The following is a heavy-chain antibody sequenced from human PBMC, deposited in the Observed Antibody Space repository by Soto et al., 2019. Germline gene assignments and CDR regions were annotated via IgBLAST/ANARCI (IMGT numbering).Heavy chain of an antibody. CDR2: ISSTTNYI. V-gene: IGHV3-21*06. CDR3: ARESEDLTSNFDY. J-gene: IGHJ4*02. Sequence: EVQLVESGGGLVKPGGSLRLSCAASGFTFTRCSMNWVRQAPGKGLEWVSSISSTTNYIYYGDSMKGRFTISRDNGKNSLYLEIHSLRAEDTAVYYCARESEDLTSNFDYWGQGTLVTVSS. CDR1: GFTFTRCS.